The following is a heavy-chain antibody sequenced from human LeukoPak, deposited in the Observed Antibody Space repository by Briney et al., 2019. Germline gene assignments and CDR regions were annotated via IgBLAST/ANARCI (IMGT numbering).Heavy chain of an antibody. CDR3: AKPEGDSSSWYN. CDR1: GFTFSNYA. CDR2: LSGTGGST. J-gene: IGHJ4*02. V-gene: IGHV3-23*01. Sequence: GGSLRLSCAASGFTFSNYAMSWVRRAPGKGLEWVSTLSGTGGSTYYADSVKGRFTISRDNSKNTLYLQMNSLRAEDTAVYYCAKPEGDSSSWYNWGQGTLVTVSS. D-gene: IGHD6-13*01.